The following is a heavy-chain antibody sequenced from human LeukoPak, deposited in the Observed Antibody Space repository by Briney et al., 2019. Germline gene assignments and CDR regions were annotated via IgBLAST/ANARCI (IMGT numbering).Heavy chain of an antibody. D-gene: IGHD4-17*01. V-gene: IGHV5-51*01. CDR2: IYPGDSDT. CDR3: ARTKGTTVTTSDAFDI. J-gene: IGHJ3*02. CDR1: GYRFTSYW. Sequence: GESLKISCKGSGYRFTSYWIGWVRQMPGKGLEWMGIIYPGDSDTRYSPSFQGQVTISADKSISTAYLQWSSLKASDTAMYYCARTKGTTVTTSDAFDIWGQGTMVTVSS.